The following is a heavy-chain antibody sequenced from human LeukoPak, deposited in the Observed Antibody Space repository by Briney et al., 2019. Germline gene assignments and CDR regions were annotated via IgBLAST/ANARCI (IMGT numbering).Heavy chain of an antibody. D-gene: IGHD6-13*01. CDR2: ISSSGNTI. CDR1: GFTFSSYE. J-gene: IGHJ1*01. Sequence: PGGSLRLSCAASGFTFSSYEMNWVRQAPGKGLEWVSHISSSGNTIYNADSVKGRFTISRDNAENSMYLQMNSLRTGDTAVYYCARGEQLGHLEYFQHWGQGTLVTVSS. CDR3: ARGEQLGHLEYFQH. V-gene: IGHV3-48*03.